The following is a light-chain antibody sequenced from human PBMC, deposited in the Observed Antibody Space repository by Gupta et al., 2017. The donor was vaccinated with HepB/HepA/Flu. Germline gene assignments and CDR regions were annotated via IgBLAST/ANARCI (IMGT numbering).Light chain of an antibody. V-gene: IGKV1-39*01. J-gene: IGKJ3*01. CDR3: QQSYSTPPFT. Sequence: DIKMTQSPSALSASVGDRVTITCRASQRISSYLNWYQQKPGKAPKLLIYAAYTLQSGVPSRFSGSGSGTEFTLTISSLQPEDFATYYCQQSYSTPPFTFGPGTKVDVK. CDR1: QRISSY. CDR2: AAY.